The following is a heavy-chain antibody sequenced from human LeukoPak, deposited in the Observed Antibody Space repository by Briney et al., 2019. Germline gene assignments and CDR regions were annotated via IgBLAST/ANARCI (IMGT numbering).Heavy chain of an antibody. Sequence: PSETLSLTCTVSGGSISSYYWSWIRQAPGKGLEWIGYIYYSGSTNYNPSLKSRVTISVDTSKNQFSLKLSSVTAADTAVYYCARRIAARPPYYYYYYMDVWGKGTTVTVSS. D-gene: IGHD6-6*01. J-gene: IGHJ6*03. CDR3: ARRIAARPPYYYYYYMDV. V-gene: IGHV4-59*01. CDR1: GGSISSYY. CDR2: IYYSGST.